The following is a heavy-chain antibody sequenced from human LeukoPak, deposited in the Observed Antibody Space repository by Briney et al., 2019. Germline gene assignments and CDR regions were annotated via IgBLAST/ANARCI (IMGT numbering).Heavy chain of an antibody. CDR3: ARRACSSTSCYWSGDYYYYMDV. CDR1: GYTFTSYG. D-gene: IGHD2-2*01. Sequence: ASVKVSCKASGYTFTSYGISWVRQAPGQGLEWMGGVIPIFGTANYAQKFQGRVTITTDESTSTAYMELSSLRSEDTAVYYCARRACSSTSCYWSGDYYYYMDVWGKGTTVTVSS. V-gene: IGHV1-69*05. J-gene: IGHJ6*03. CDR2: VIPIFGTA.